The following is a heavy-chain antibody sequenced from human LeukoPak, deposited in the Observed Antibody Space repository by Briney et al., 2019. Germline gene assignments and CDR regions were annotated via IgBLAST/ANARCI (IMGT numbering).Heavy chain of an antibody. V-gene: IGHV1-18*01. CDR3: ARDGRYYYDSSGYSSLLD. CDR2: VSAYNGNT. D-gene: IGHD3-22*01. Sequence: ASVKVSCKACGYTFTSYGISWVRQAPGQGLEWMVWVSAYNGNTNYAEKLQGRVNMTTDTCTSTAYMELRSLRSEDTAVYYCARDGRYYYDSSGYSSLLDWGQGTLVTVSS. CDR1: GYTFTSYG. J-gene: IGHJ4*02.